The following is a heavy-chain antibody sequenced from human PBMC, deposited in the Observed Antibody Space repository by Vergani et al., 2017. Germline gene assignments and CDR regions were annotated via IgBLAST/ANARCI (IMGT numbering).Heavy chain of an antibody. CDR3: AREVSDYYYYYGMDV. J-gene: IGHJ6*02. V-gene: IGHV3-7*03. CDR1: GFTFSSYW. CDR2: IKQDGSEK. D-gene: IGHD6-6*01. Sequence: EVQLVESGGGLVQPGGSLRLSCAASGFTFSSYWMSWVRQAPGKGLEWVANIKQDGSEKYYVDSVKGRFTISRDNAKNSLYLQMNSLRAEDTAVYYCAREVSDYYYYYGMDVWGQGTTVTVSS.